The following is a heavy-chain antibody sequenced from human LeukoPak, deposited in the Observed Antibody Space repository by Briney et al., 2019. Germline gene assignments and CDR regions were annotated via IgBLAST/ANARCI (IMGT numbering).Heavy chain of an antibody. D-gene: IGHD2/OR15-2a*01. V-gene: IGHV3-7*01. CDR2: IKQDGSEK. CDR1: GFIFSGHV. Sequence: AGVSLRLSCAGSGFIFSGHVMSWVRQAPGKGLEWVANIKQDGSEKYYVDSVKGRFTISRDNAKNSLYLQMYSLRAEDTAVYYCARENTYRDYWGRGILVIVSS. CDR3: ARENTYRDY. J-gene: IGHJ4*02.